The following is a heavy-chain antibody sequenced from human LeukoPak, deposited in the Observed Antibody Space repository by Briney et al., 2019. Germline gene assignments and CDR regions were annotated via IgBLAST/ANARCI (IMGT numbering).Heavy chain of an antibody. CDR2: ISYDGSNK. D-gene: IGHD2-21*02. V-gene: IGHV3-30-3*01. CDR3: AAYCGGDCYADY. J-gene: IGHJ4*02. Sequence: PGGSLRLSCAASGFTFSSYAMHWVRQAPGKGLEWVAVISYDGSNKYYADSVKGRFTFSRDNSKNTLYLQMNSLRAEDTAVYYCAAYCGGDCYADYWGQGTLVTVSS. CDR1: GFTFSSYA.